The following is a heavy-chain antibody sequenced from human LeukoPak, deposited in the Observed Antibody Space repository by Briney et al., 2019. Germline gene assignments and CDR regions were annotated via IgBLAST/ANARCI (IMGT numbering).Heavy chain of an antibody. CDR1: GYSFSNYW. Sequence: GESLKIPCQGSGYSFSNYWIGWVRQMPGKGLEWMGIIFPGYYETRYSPSFQGLVTISVYNYLSTASLQWSRLKASHTAMYYCAIPPGYCGNDCSFDHWGQGTLVTVSS. J-gene: IGHJ4*02. CDR3: AIPPGYCGNDCSFDH. D-gene: IGHD2-21*02. V-gene: IGHV5-51*01. CDR2: IFPGYYET.